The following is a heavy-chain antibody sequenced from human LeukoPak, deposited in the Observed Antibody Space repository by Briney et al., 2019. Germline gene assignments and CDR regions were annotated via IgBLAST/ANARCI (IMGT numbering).Heavy chain of an antibody. Sequence: SETLSLTCTVSGGSISSSSYYWSWIRQPAGKGLEWIGRIYTSGSTNYNPSLKSRVTMSVDTSKNQFSLKLSSVTAADTAVYYCARGGGLYYDILTGHGYYMDVWGKGTTVTVSS. CDR1: GGSISSSSYY. D-gene: IGHD3-9*01. V-gene: IGHV4-61*02. J-gene: IGHJ6*03. CDR3: ARGGGLYYDILTGHGYYMDV. CDR2: IYTSGST.